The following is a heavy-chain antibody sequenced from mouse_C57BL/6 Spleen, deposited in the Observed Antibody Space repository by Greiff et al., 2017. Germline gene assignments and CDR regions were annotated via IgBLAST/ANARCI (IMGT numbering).Heavy chain of an antibody. CDR1: GYTFTDYY. J-gene: IGHJ3*01. CDR2: IGPGSGST. CDR3: AYFGSSYAWFAY. D-gene: IGHD1-1*01. Sequence: VQLQQSGAELVKPGASVKISCKASGYTFTDYYINWVKPRPGQGLEWIGKIGPGSGSTSYTQKFKGKATLTADKSSSTAYMQLSSLTSEDSAVDYCAYFGSSYAWFAYWGQGTLVTAAA. V-gene: IGHV1-77*01.